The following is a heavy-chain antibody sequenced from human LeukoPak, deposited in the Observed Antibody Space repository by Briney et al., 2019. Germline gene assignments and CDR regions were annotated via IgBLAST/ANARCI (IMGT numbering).Heavy chain of an antibody. CDR3: ARVLGSGTYGMDV. J-gene: IGHJ6*02. CDR1: GFTFSSYV. CDR2: IGTDGDT. D-gene: IGHD3-10*01. Sequence: TGGSLRLSCAASGFTFSSYVMHWVRQATGKGLEWVSGIGTDGDTYYPGSVKGRFTISRENAKNSLYLQMNSLRAGDTAVYYCARVLGSGTYGMDVWGQGTTVTVSS. V-gene: IGHV3-13*04.